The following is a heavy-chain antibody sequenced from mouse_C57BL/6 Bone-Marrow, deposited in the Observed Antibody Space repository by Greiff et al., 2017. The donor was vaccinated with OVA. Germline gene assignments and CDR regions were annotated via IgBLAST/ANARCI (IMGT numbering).Heavy chain of an antibody. CDR3: ATTVGAMDY. D-gene: IGHD1-1*01. CDR1: GYTFTDYY. J-gene: IGHJ4*01. CDR2: INPNNGGT. Sequence: EVQLQQSGPELVKPGASVKISCKASGYTFTDYYMNWVKQSHGKSLEWIGDINPNNGGTSYNQKFKGKATLTVDKSSSTAYMELRSLTSEDSAVYYCATTVGAMDYWGQGTSVTVSS. V-gene: IGHV1-26*01.